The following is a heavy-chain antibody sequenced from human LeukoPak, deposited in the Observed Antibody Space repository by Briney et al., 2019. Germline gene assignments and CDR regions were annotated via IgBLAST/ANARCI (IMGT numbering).Heavy chain of an antibody. CDR3: ARVSDYDFWSGYYTGMDGYFDY. J-gene: IGHJ4*02. CDR2: INPSDGST. V-gene: IGHV1-46*01. CDR1: GYTFTSYY. D-gene: IGHD3-3*01. Sequence: ASVKVSCKASGYTFTSYYMHWVRNAPGQGLEWMGIINPSDGSTSYAQKFQGRVTMTRDMSPSTVYMELSSLRSEDTAVYYCARVSDYDFWSGYYTGMDGYFDYWGQGTLVTVSS.